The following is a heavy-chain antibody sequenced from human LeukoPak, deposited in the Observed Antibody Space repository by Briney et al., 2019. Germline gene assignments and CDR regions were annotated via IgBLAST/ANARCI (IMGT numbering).Heavy chain of an antibody. V-gene: IGHV4-59*08. Sequence: PSETLSLTCTVSGGCISSYYWSWIRQPPGKGLEWIGCIYYSGSTNYTPSLKSRVTISVDTSKNQFSLKLRSLTAADTAVYYCARRQYNGGPFDPWGQGTLVTVSS. J-gene: IGHJ5*02. CDR3: ARRQYNGGPFDP. D-gene: IGHD1-26*01. CDR1: GGCISSYY. CDR2: IYYSGST.